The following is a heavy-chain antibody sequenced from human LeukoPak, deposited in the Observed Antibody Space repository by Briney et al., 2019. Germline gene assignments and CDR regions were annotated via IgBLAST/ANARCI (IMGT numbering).Heavy chain of an antibody. D-gene: IGHD2-15*01. CDR1: GGSISSSSYY. V-gene: IGHV4-39*07. CDR3: AREASVKLTLY. CDR2: IYYSGST. J-gene: IGHJ4*02. Sequence: SETLSLTCTVSGGSISSSSYYWGWIRQPPGKGLEWIGSIYYSGSTYYNPSLKSRVTISVDTSKNQFSLKLSSVTAADTAVYYCAREASVKLTLYWGQGTLVTVSS.